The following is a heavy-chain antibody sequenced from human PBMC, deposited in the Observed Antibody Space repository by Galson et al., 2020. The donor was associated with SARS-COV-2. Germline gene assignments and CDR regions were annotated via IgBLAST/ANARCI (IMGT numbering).Heavy chain of an antibody. J-gene: IGHJ3*02. CDR2: ISGSGSFI. CDR3: ARDQQYFYDSSGYYYESNGFDI. Sequence: GGSLRLSCVVSGFTFSNYSMNWVRRAPGKGLEWVSSISGSGSFIYYADSLKGRFTISRDNAKNSLYLQMNSLRAEDAAVYYCARDQQYFYDSSGYYYESNGFDIWGQGTMVTVSS. D-gene: IGHD3-22*01. CDR1: GFTFSNYS. V-gene: IGHV3-21*01.